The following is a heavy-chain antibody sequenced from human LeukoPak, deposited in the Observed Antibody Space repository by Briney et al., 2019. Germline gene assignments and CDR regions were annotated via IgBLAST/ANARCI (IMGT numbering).Heavy chain of an antibody. CDR1: GFTFSSYA. CDR2: ISYDGSNK. V-gene: IGHV3-30*01. D-gene: IGHD5-24*01. CDR3: ARGIPERDGYYFDY. Sequence: GGSLRLSCAASGFTFSSYAMHWVRQAPGKGLEWVAAISYDGSNKYYADSVKGRFTISRDNSKNTLYLQMNSLRAEDTAVYYCARGIPERDGYYFDYWGQGTLVTVSS. J-gene: IGHJ4*02.